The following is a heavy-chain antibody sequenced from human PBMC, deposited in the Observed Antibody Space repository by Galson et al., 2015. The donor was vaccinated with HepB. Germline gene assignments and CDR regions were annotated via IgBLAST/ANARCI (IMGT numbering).Heavy chain of an antibody. D-gene: IGHD3-10*01. CDR2: IIPILGIA. V-gene: IGHV1-69*04. CDR3: ARTGAMVRGVITYFDY. J-gene: IGHJ4*02. Sequence: SVKVSCKASGGTFSSYAISWVRQAPGQGLEWMGRIIPILGIANYAQKFQGRVTITADKSTSTAYMELSSLRSEDTAVYYCARTGAMVRGVITYFDYWGQGTLVTVSS. CDR1: GGTFSSYA.